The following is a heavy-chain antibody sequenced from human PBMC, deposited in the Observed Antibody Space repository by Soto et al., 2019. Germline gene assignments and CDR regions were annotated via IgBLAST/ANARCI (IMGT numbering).Heavy chain of an antibody. V-gene: IGHV3-33*01. CDR3: ARDGSYYSLWSGYYPSRNGMDV. CDR2: IWYDGSKK. CDR1: GFTFSSFG. J-gene: IGHJ6*02. D-gene: IGHD3-3*01. Sequence: GGSLRLSCAASGFTFSSFGMHWVRQAPGKGLEWVSLIWYDGSKKSYGDSVKGRFTISRDNSRNTVYLQMNSVRADDTAVYYCARDGSYYSLWSGYYPSRNGMDVWGQGTTVTVSS.